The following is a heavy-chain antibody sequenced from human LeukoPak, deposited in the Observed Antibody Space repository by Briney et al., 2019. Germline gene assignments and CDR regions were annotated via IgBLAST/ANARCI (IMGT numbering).Heavy chain of an antibody. CDR1: GYTFTSYG. D-gene: IGHD6-13*01. CDR2: ISAYNGNT. V-gene: IGHV1-18*01. Sequence: ASVKVSCKASGYTFTSYGISWVRQAPGQGLEWMGWISAYNGNTNYAQKLQGRVTMTTDTSTSIAYMELRSLRSDDTAVYYCARAPPGSSSWYSDYWGQGTLVTVSS. CDR3: ARAPPGSSSWYSDY. J-gene: IGHJ4*02.